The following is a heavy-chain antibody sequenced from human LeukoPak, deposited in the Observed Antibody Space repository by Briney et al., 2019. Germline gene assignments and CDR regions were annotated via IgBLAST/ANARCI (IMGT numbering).Heavy chain of an antibody. CDR1: GGSISSDDYY. CDR3: AREGLGYCSSTSCYTY. CDR2: IYYSGST. Sequence: SETLSLTCTVSGGSISSDDYYWSWIRQPPGKGLEWIGYIYYSGSTYYNPSLKSRVTISVDTSKNQFSLKLSSVTAADTAVYYCAREGLGYCSSTSCYTYWGQGTLVTVSS. J-gene: IGHJ4*02. V-gene: IGHV4-30-4*08. D-gene: IGHD2-2*02.